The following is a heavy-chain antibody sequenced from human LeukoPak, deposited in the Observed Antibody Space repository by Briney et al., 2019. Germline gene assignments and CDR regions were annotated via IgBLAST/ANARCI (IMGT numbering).Heavy chain of an antibody. V-gene: IGHV3-21*01. CDR1: GFTFSSYS. J-gene: IGHJ3*02. CDR3: ASIVATIGHAFDI. D-gene: IGHD5-24*01. Sequence: GGSLRLSCAASGFTFSSYSMNWVRQAPGKGLEWVSSISSSSSYIYYADSVKGRFTISRDNAKNSLYLQMNSLRAEDTAVYYCASIVATIGHAFDIWGQGTMVTVSS. CDR2: ISSSSSYI.